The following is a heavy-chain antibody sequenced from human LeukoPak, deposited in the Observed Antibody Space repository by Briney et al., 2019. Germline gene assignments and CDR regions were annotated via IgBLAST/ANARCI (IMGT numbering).Heavy chain of an antibody. D-gene: IGHD6-13*01. Sequence: GGSLRLSCAASGFTFSSYWMSWVRQAPGKGLKWVANIKQDGSEKYYVDSVKGQFTISRDNAKNSLYLQMNSLRAEDTAVYYCARGVSSWYHYFDYWGQGTLVTVSS. J-gene: IGHJ4*02. V-gene: IGHV3-7*01. CDR2: IKQDGSEK. CDR3: ARGVSSWYHYFDY. CDR1: GFTFSSYW.